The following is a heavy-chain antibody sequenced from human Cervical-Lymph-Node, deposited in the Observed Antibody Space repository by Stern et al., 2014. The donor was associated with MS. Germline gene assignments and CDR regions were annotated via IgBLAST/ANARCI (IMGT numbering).Heavy chain of an antibody. J-gene: IGHJ4*02. CDR3: ARDQPYSTGWDFDS. Sequence: EVQLVESGGGSVQPGGSLRLSCEASGLSFSNSWMHWVRQPPGKGLEWVSRINDDGSSTTYADSVEGRFTVSRDNARNTLFLHMDSLRAEDTAVYYCARDQPYSTGWDFDSWGQGTLVTVSA. CDR1: GLSFSNSW. V-gene: IGHV3-74*03. D-gene: IGHD6-19*01. CDR2: INDDGSST.